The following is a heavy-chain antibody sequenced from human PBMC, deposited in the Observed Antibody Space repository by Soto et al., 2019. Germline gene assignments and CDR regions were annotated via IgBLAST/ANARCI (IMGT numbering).Heavy chain of an antibody. CDR2: ISYDGSNK. D-gene: IGHD3-16*01. V-gene: IGHV3-30*18. Sequence: GGSLRLSCAASGFTFSSYGMHWVRQAPGKGLEWVAVISYDGSNKYYADSVKGRFTISRDNSKNTLYLQMNSLRAEDTAVYYCAKKGKRYALVDYWGQGTLVTVSS. CDR1: GFTFSSYG. J-gene: IGHJ4*02. CDR3: AKKGKRYALVDY.